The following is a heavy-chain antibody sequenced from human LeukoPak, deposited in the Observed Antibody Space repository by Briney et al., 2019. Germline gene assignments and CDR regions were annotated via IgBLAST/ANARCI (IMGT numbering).Heavy chain of an antibody. J-gene: IGHJ3*02. V-gene: IGHV3-7*03. D-gene: IGHD2-2*01. CDR3: AREAYCSSTSCHEGANAFDI. CDR2: IKQDGSEK. Sequence: GGSLRLSCAASGFTFSSYWMSWVRQAPGKGLEWVANIKQDGSEKYYVDSVKGRFTISRDNAKNSLYLQMNSLRAEDTAVYYCAREAYCSSTSCHEGANAFDIWGQGTMVTVSS. CDR1: GFTFSSYW.